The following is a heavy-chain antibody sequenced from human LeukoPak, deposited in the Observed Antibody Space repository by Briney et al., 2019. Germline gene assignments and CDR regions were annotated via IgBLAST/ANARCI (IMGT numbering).Heavy chain of an antibody. V-gene: IGHV3-33*01. J-gene: IGHJ4*02. Sequence: GRSLRLSCAPSGFTFSTYGMHWVRQAPGKGREWLAVIRDDGGNKYYGDFVRGRFTITRDNSKNTLYLQMNSLRAEDTAMYHCARALSAMVPDYWGQGTLLTVSS. CDR2: IRDDGGNK. CDR3: ARALSAMVPDY. CDR1: GFTFSTYG. D-gene: IGHD5-18*01.